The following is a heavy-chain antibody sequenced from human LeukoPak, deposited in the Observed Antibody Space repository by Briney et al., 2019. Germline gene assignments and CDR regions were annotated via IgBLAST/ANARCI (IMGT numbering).Heavy chain of an antibody. D-gene: IGHD2-2*01. J-gene: IGHJ6*02. V-gene: IGHV4-34*01. CDR3: ARRRGVVPAAMRYYYYYGMDV. CDR2: INHSGST. CDR1: GGSFSGYY. Sequence: PSETLSLTCAVYGGSFSGYYWSWIRQPPGKGLEWIGEINHSGSTNYNPSLKSRVTISVDTSKNQFSLKLSSVTAADTAVYYCARRRGVVPAAMRYYYYYGMDVWGQGTTVTVSS.